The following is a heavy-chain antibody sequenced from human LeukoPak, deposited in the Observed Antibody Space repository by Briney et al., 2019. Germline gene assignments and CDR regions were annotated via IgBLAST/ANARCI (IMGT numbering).Heavy chain of an antibody. CDR1: GYTFTGYY. J-gene: IGHJ4*02. D-gene: IGHD2-2*01. CDR2: INPNSGGT. V-gene: IGHV1-2*02. Sequence: GASVKVSCKASGYTFTGYYMHWVRQAPGQGLEWMGWINPNSGGTNYAQKFQGRVTMTRDTSISTAYMELSRLRSDDTAVYYCARVGGRYCSSTSCFGYWGQGTLVTVSS. CDR3: ARVGGRYCSSTSCFGY.